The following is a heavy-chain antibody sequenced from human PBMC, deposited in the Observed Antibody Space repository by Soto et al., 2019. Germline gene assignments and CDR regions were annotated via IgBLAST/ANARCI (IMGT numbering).Heavy chain of an antibody. CDR1: GFTFGDYA. Sequence: PGGSLRLSCTASGFTFGDYAMSWFRQAPGKGLEWVGFIRSKAYGGTTEYAASVKGRFTISRDDSKSIAYLQMNSLKTEDTAVYYCTRGAHYDFWSGYYSISWFDPWGQGTLVTVSS. CDR2: IRSKAYGGTT. J-gene: IGHJ5*02. D-gene: IGHD3-3*01. CDR3: TRGAHYDFWSGYYSISWFDP. V-gene: IGHV3-49*03.